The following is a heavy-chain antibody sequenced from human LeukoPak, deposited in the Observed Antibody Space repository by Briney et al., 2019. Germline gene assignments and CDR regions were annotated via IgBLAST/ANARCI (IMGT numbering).Heavy chain of an antibody. D-gene: IGHD3-3*01. CDR1: GDSINYYY. CDR3: ARGGPPYYDFWSGPVNWFDP. CDR2: FYYSGST. Sequence: SETLSLTCTVSGDSINYYYWSWIRQPPGKGLEWIGYFYYSGSTNYNPSLKSRVTISGNTSKNQFSLKLTSVTAADTGVYYCARGGPPYYDFWSGPVNWFDPWGQGTLVTVSS. V-gene: IGHV4-59*01. J-gene: IGHJ5*02.